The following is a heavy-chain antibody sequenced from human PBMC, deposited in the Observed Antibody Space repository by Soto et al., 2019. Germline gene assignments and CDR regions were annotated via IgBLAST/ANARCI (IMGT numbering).Heavy chain of an antibody. Sequence: PSQTLSLTCAISGDSVSSNSAAWNWIRQSPSRGLEWLGRTYYRPKWYNDYAVSVKSRITINPDTSKNQFSLQLNSVTPEDTAVYYCARDPGYSSSWKKSYYYYGMDVWGQGTTVTVSS. CDR1: GDSVSSNSAA. CDR3: ARDPGYSSSWKKSYYYYGMDV. V-gene: IGHV6-1*01. J-gene: IGHJ6*02. CDR2: TYYRPKWYN. D-gene: IGHD6-13*01.